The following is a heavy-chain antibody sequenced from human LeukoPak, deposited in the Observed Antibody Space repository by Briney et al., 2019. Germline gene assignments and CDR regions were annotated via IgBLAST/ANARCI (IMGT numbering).Heavy chain of an antibody. Sequence: ASVKVSCKASGYTFTGYYMHWVRQAPGQRLEWMGWINADYGNTLYSQQFQGRVTITRDTSATTAYMELSSLRSDDMAVYFCARDYYHDTTGYYDYWGQGTLVTVSS. CDR3: ARDYYHDTTGYYDY. D-gene: IGHD3-22*01. V-gene: IGHV1-3*03. J-gene: IGHJ4*02. CDR2: INADYGNT. CDR1: GYTFTGYY.